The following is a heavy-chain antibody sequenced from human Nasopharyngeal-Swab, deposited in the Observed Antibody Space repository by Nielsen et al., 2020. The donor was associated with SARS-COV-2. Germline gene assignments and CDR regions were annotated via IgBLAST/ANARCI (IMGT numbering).Heavy chain of an antibody. V-gene: IGHV3-11*01. Sequence: GGSLRLSCAASGFTFSDYYMSWIRQAPGKGLEWVSYISSSGSTTYYTDSVRGRFTISRDNSKNTLNLQMNNLRAEDTAIYYCAKDRDSGDDSEEYYHYYGMDVWGQGAPVTVSS. CDR3: AKDRDSGDDSEEYYHYYGMDV. D-gene: IGHD5-12*01. CDR2: ISSSGSTT. J-gene: IGHJ6*02. CDR1: GFTFSDYY.